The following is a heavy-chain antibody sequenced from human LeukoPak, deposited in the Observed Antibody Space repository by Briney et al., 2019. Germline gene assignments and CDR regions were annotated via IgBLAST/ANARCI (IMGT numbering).Heavy chain of an antibody. D-gene: IGHD2-2*02. Sequence: SETLSLTCTVSGGSISSYYWSWIRQPAGKGLEWIGRIYTSGSTNYNPSLKSRVTMSVDTSRNPFSLKLSSVTAADTAVYYCARAKRLVVPAAIGYYYYMDVWGKGTTVTVSS. CDR3: ARAKRLVVPAAIGYYYYMDV. CDR1: GGSISSYY. J-gene: IGHJ6*03. CDR2: IYTSGST. V-gene: IGHV4-4*07.